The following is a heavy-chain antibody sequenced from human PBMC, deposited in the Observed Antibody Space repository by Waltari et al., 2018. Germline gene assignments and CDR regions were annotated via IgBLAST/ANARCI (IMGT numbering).Heavy chain of an antibody. Sequence: QVLLVQSGFEVKKPGASVKVSCKASGYTFSNYGVNWVRQAPGQWLEWVGWIGPYNDNTDYAQKFQGRVTMTSHTSTSTAYMELRSLTSDDTAVYFCARSTGTTQASDYWGQGTLVTVSS. CDR3: ARSTGTTQASDY. J-gene: IGHJ4*02. D-gene: IGHD1-1*01. V-gene: IGHV1-18*04. CDR2: IGPYNDNT. CDR1: GYTFSNYG.